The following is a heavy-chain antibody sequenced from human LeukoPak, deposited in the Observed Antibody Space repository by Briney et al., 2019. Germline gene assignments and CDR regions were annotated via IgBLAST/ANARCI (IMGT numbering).Heavy chain of an antibody. Sequence: GGSLRLSCAASGFTFSSYSMNWVRQAPGKGLEWVSSISSSSSYIYYADSVKGRFTISRDNAKNSLYLQMNSLRAEDTAVYYCARRYCSGGRCYLDYWGQGTLVTASS. CDR1: GFTFSSYS. CDR2: ISSSSSYI. CDR3: ARRYCSGGRCYLDY. D-gene: IGHD2-15*01. J-gene: IGHJ4*02. V-gene: IGHV3-21*01.